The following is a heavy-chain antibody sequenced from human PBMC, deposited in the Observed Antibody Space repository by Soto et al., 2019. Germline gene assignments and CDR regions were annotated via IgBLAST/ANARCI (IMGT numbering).Heavy chain of an antibody. CDR1: GFTFSSYA. J-gene: IGHJ6*02. CDR3: AKDLGPDVLRFLEWLVSYGMDV. CDR2: ISGSGGST. D-gene: IGHD3-3*01. Sequence: GGSLRLSCAASGFTFSSYAMSWVRQAPGKGLEWVSAISGSGGSTYYADSVKGRFTISRDNSKNTLYLQMNSLRAEDTAVYYCAKDLGPDVLRFLEWLVSYGMDVWGQGTTVTVSS. V-gene: IGHV3-23*01.